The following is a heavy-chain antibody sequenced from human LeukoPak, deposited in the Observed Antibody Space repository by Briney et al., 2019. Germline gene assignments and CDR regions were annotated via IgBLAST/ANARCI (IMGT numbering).Heavy chain of an antibody. CDR3: AELGITMIGGV. CDR2: ISGSGGTT. V-gene: IGHV3-23*01. CDR1: GFTFSSSA. J-gene: IGHJ6*04. Sequence: QTGGSLRLSCAASGFTFSSSAMSWVRQAPGKGLEWVSGISGSGGTTHYADSVKGRFTISRDNAKNSLYLQMNSLRAEDTAVYYCAELGITMIGGVWGKGTTVTISS. D-gene: IGHD3-10*02.